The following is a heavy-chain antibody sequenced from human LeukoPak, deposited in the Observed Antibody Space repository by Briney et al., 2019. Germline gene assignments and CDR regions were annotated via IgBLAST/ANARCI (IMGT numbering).Heavy chain of an antibody. CDR2: INPSGGST. V-gene: IGHV1-46*01. D-gene: IGHD4-11*01. J-gene: IGHJ4*02. CDR3: ARLSTTVGASY. Sequence: ASVKVSCKASGYTFTSYYMHWVRQAPGQGLEWMGIINPSGGSTSYAQKFQGRVTMTRDMSTSTVYMELSSLRSEDTAVYYCARLSTTVGASYWGQGTLVTVSS. CDR1: GYTFTSYY.